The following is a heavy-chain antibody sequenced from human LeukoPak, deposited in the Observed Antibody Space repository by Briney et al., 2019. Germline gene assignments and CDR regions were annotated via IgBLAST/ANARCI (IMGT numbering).Heavy chain of an antibody. Sequence: GGSLRLSCAAPGFIFDSYGMHWVRQAPGKGLEWVAVVSHDGRTKYYADSVKGRFTISRDNSKNILYLQMNSLRVEDTAVFYCAKDSVHHRLRVGGIGGAFDYWGQGSLVTVSS. CDR1: GFIFDSYG. CDR2: VSHDGRTK. V-gene: IGHV3-30*18. CDR3: AKDSVHHRLRVGGIGGAFDY. D-gene: IGHD3-16*01. J-gene: IGHJ4*02.